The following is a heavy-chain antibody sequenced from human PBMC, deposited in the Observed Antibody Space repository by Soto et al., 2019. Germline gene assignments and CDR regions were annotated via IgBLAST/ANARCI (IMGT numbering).Heavy chain of an antibody. CDR3: AKGPGPGCGGDCYSGY. D-gene: IGHD2-21*02. CDR1: GFTFSSYA. Sequence: QSGGSLRLSCAASGFTFSSYAMSWVCQAPGKGLEWVSAISGSGGSTYYADSVKGRFTISRDNSKNTLYLQMNSLRAEDTAVYYCAKGPGPGCGGDCYSGYWGQGTLVTVSS. CDR2: ISGSGGST. V-gene: IGHV3-23*01. J-gene: IGHJ4*02.